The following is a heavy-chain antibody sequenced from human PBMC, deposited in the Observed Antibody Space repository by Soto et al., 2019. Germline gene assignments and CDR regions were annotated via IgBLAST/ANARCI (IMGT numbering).Heavy chain of an antibody. CDR2: INHTRGT. CDR3: ARGRSRYSDTFHTWFDP. CDR1: GDSFSGFY. D-gene: IGHD5-18*01. J-gene: IGHJ5*02. Sequence: SETLSLTCDVSGDSFSGFYWSWIRQAPGKGLEWIGEINHTRGTNYHPSLKNRVTISLDKSKNQFFLKLTSVTAADTAVYYCARGRSRYSDTFHTWFDPWGQGALVTVSS. V-gene: IGHV4-34*01.